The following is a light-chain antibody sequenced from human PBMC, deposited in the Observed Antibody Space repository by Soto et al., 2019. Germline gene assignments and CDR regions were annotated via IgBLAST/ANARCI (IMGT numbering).Light chain of an antibody. CDR1: QSISSW. Sequence: DIQMTQSPSTLSASVGDRVTITCRASQSISSWLAWYQQKPGKAPKLLIYKASSLESEVPSRVSGSGSGTEFTLTIRSLQPDVFAIYLFQQYNCLYTFGQGTKLEIK. J-gene: IGKJ2*01. CDR3: QQYNCLYT. V-gene: IGKV1-5*03. CDR2: KAS.